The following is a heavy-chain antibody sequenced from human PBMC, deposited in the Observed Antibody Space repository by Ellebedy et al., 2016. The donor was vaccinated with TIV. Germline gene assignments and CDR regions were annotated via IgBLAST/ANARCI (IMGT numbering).Heavy chain of an antibody. D-gene: IGHD2-2*01. CDR1: GYTFTSYG. CDR2: ISAYNGNT. CDR3: ARYCNSTTCSNWFDP. Sequence: AAPVKVSCKASGYTFTSYGISWVRQAPGQGLEWMGWISAYNGNTNYAQMLQGRVTMTTDTFTSTAYMELRSLRSDDTAVYYSARYCNSTTCSNWFDPWGQGTLVTVSS. J-gene: IGHJ5*02. V-gene: IGHV1-18*04.